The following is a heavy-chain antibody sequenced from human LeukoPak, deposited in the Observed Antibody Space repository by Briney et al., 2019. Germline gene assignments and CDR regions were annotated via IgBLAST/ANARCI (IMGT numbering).Heavy chain of an antibody. J-gene: IGHJ4*02. D-gene: IGHD2-2*01. CDR1: GYSFTSYW. Sequence: GESLKISCKGSGYSFTSYWIGWVRQVPGKGLEWIGIIYSGDCDTRYSTPFQGQVTISADKSISTAYIHWSNLKASHNAMYYCARLTGIVVVPDAMFGPPDYWGQGTLVTVSS. CDR2: IYSGDCDT. V-gene: IGHV5-51*01. CDR3: ARLTGIVVVPDAMFGPPDY.